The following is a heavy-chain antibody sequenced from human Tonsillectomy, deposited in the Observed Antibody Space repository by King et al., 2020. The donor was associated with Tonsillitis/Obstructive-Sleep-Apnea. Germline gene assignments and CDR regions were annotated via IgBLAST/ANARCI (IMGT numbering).Heavy chain of an antibody. J-gene: IGHJ4*02. D-gene: IGHD3-22*01. CDR3: ARDSMSYYFDSSAYYTFAY. V-gene: IGHV1-18*01. CDR2: ISAYNGDT. Sequence: QLVQSGAEVKKPGASVKVSCKASGYSFSSYGISWVRQAPGQGLEWMGWISAYNGDTNYAQKLQGRVTMTTDTSTSTAYMELRSLRSDDTAVYYCARDSMSYYFDSSAYYTFAYWGQGTLVTVSS. CDR1: GYSFSSYG.